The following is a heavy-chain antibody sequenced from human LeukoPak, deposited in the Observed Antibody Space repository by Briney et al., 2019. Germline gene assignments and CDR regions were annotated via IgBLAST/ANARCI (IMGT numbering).Heavy chain of an antibody. V-gene: IGHV3-21*01. J-gene: IGHJ4*02. CDR2: ISSSSSYI. CDR1: GFTVSSNY. D-gene: IGHD2-2*02. Sequence: PGGSLRLSCAASGFTVSSNYMSWVRQAPGKGLEWVSSISSSSSYIYYADSVKGRFTISRDNAKNSLYLQMNSLRAEDTAVYYCARDRGSYQLLYLFDYWGQGTLVTVSS. CDR3: ARDRGSYQLLYLFDY.